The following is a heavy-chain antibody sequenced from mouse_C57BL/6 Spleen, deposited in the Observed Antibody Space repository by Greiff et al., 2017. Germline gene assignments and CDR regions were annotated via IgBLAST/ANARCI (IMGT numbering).Heavy chain of an antibody. V-gene: IGHV2-5*01. J-gene: IGHJ4*01. CDR2: IWRGGST. Sequence: QVQLKESGPGLVQPSQSLSITCTVSGFSLTSYGVHWVRQSPGKGLEWLGVIWRGGSTDYNAAFMFSLRITKDNSKSQVFFKMNRLQSDATAIYYYAKNGITGTIEEWGHGTTVTVSS. CDR1: GFSLTSYG. D-gene: IGHD4-1*01. CDR3: AKNGITGTIEE.